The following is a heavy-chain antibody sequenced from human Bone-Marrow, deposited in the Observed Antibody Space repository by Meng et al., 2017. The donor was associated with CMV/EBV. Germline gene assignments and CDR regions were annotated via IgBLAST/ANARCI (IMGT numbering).Heavy chain of an antibody. Sequence: GESLKISCVASGFTFNTYWMSWVRQAPGKGLEWVANIKQDGSEKYYVGSVKGRFTISRDNAKNSLYLQMNSLRAEDTAVYYCARESGDYDFWSGYYTGGYYYGMDVWGQGTTVTVSS. D-gene: IGHD3-3*01. CDR2: IKQDGSEK. V-gene: IGHV3-7*01. CDR3: ARESGDYDFWSGYYTGGYYYGMDV. CDR1: GFTFNTYW. J-gene: IGHJ6*02.